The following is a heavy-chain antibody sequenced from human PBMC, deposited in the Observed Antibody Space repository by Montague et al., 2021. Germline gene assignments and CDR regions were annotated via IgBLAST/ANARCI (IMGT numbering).Heavy chain of an antibody. CDR3: ARERDRYYYMDI. CDR1: RSLINSDYY. Sequence: SETLSLTCTVSRSLINSDYYCGLIRQPPGKGLEWMWIVSQGGRTYYNPSLKSRVTISVDTSNNHFPLKLSSVTAADTAMYYCARERDRYYYMDIWGTGTTITVSS. J-gene: IGHJ6*03. V-gene: IGHV4-38-2*02. CDR2: VSQGGRT.